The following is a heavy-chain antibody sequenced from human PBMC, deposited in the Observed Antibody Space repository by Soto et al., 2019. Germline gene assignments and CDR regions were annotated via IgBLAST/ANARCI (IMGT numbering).Heavy chain of an antibody. CDR3: ARTTQGFDF. Sequence: QVQLQESGPGLVKPSQTLSLTCTVSGGSISNVDSYWNWIRQHPVKGLEWIGYIHYSGTPLYNPSLKSRITISVDTSNNQFSLNLSSVTAADTAMYYCARTTQGFDFWGQGTLVTVSS. CDR1: GGSISNVDSY. CDR2: IHYSGTP. J-gene: IGHJ4*02. V-gene: IGHV4-31*03. D-gene: IGHD4-17*01.